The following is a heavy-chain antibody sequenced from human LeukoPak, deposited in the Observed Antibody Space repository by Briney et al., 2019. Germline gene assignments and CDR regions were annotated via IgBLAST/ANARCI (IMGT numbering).Heavy chain of an antibody. CDR2: LSGRSNSI. V-gene: IGHV3-48*02. J-gene: IGHJ4*02. CDR3: ARDFRYHDSSGYYSFDY. D-gene: IGHD3-22*01. CDR1: GFTFSSTS. Sequence: GGSLRLSCAASGFTFSSTSMSWVRQAPGKGLEWVSYLSGRSNSIYYAESVKGRFTISRDNAKNSLYLQMNSLRDEDTAVYYCARDFRYHDSSGYYSFDYWGQGTLVTVSS.